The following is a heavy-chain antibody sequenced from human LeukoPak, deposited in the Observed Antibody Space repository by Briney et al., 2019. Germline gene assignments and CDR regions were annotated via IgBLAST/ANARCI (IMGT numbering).Heavy chain of an antibody. J-gene: IGHJ4*02. V-gene: IGHV4-59*01. CDR3: ARGTRSSGLYY. CDR1: GASISSYY. D-gene: IGHD1-26*01. CDR2: IFYTGST. Sequence: SETLSLTCTVSGASISSYYWSWIRQPPGKGLEWIGYIFYTGSTNYNPSLKGRVTMSVDRSKNQFSLKLRSVTAADTAVYYCARGTRSSGLYYWGQGTLVTVS.